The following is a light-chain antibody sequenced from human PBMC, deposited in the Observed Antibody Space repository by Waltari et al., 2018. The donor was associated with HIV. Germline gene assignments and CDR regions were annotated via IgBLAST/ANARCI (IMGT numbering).Light chain of an antibody. CDR3: NSFAGSRVG. J-gene: IGLJ2*01. CDR1: SSDVGPYDY. V-gene: IGLV2-8*01. CDR2: EVN. Sequence: QSALTQPPSAPPAPGPPLTTLSTGTSSDVGPYDYVSWYQQHPGKPPKPLIWEVNKRPPGVLDRFSGTKSGNTASLSVSGLQAEDEADYYCNSFAGSRVGFGGWTKLTDL.